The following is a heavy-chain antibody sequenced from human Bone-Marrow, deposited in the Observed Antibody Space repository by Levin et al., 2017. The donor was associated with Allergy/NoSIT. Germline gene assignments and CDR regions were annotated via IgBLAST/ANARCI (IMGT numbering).Heavy chain of an antibody. Sequence: TGESLKISCKASGYSFTSYWIGWVRQMPGKGLEWMGIIYPGDSDTRYSPSFQGQVTISADKSISTAYLQWSSLKASDTAMYYCARLRGYDTSYWYFDLWGRGTPVTVTS. D-gene: IGHD3-3*01. CDR1: GYSFTSYW. J-gene: IGHJ2*01. CDR3: ARLRGYDTSYWYFDL. V-gene: IGHV5-51*01. CDR2: IYPGDSDT.